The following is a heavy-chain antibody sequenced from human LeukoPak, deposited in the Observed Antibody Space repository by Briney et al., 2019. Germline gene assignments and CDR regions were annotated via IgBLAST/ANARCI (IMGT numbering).Heavy chain of an antibody. CDR1: AFTFSSYW. J-gene: IGHJ3*02. CDR3: ARDRTYCSGGRCYDLFDI. CDR2: INRDGSEK. Sequence: GGSLRLSCAASAFTFSSYWMTWVRQAPGEGLEWVANINRDGSEKNHVDSVKGRFIISRDNAKSSLYLQMDSLRAEDTAVYYCARDRTYCSGGRCYDLFDIWGQGTMVTVSS. V-gene: IGHV3-7*01. D-gene: IGHD2-15*01.